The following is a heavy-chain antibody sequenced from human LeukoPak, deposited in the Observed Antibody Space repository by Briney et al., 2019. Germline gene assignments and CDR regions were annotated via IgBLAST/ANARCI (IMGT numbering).Heavy chain of an antibody. CDR3: ARHRKLRYFDWS. CDR2: IYYSGST. CDR1: GGSISSSNYY. J-gene: IGHJ4*02. V-gene: IGHV4-39*01. Sequence: KSSETLSLTCTVSGGSISSSNYYWGWIRQPPGKGLEWIGSIYYSGSTYYNPSVRSRVTISVDTSKNQFSLKLRSVTAADTAVYYCARHRKLRYFDWSWGQGTLVTVSS. D-gene: IGHD3-9*01.